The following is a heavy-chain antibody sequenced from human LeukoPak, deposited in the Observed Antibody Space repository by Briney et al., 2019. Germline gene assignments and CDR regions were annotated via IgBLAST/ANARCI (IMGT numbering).Heavy chain of an antibody. D-gene: IGHD3-9*01. CDR2: FSRNGVNT. V-gene: IGHV3-23*01. CDR1: GFTFSIYA. Sequence: GGSLRLSCAASGFTFSIYAMSWVRQAPGRGLEWVSTFSRNGVNTFYADSVKGRFTMSRDNSKNTLYLDMNSLRAEDTAVYYCARGRHFDWLLFDCWGQGTLVTVSS. CDR3: ARGRHFDWLLFDC. J-gene: IGHJ4*02.